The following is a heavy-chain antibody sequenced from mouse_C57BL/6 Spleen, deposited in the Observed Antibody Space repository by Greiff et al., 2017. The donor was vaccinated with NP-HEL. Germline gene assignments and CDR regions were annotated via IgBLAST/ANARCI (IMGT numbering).Heavy chain of an antibody. CDR1: GYTFTSYW. CDR2: IDPSDSYT. D-gene: IGHD2-3*01. V-gene: IGHV1-59*01. J-gene: IGHJ2*01. CDR3: ARVYDGYSYFDY. Sequence: VQLQQPGAELVRPGTSVKLSCKASGYTFTSYWMHWVKQRPGQGLEWIGVIDPSDSYTNYNQKFKGKATLTVDTSSSTAYMQLSSLTSEDSAVYYCARVYDGYSYFDYWGQGTTLTVSS.